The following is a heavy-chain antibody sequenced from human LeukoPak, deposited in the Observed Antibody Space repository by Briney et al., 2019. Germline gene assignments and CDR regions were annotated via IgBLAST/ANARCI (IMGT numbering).Heavy chain of an antibody. CDR3: ARDVGSKYGVK. CDR1: GFTFSSYG. J-gene: IGHJ4*02. D-gene: IGHD2-8*01. CDR2: IWYDGSNK. Sequence: PGGSLRLSCAASGFTFSSYGMHWVRQAPGKGLEWVAVIWYDGSNKYYADSVKGRFTISRDNSKNTLYLQMNSLRAEDTAVYYCARDVGSKYGVKWGQGTLVTVSS. V-gene: IGHV3-33*01.